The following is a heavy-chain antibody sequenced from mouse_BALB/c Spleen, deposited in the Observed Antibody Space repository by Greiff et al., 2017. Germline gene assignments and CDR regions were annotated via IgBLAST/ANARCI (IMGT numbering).Heavy chain of an antibody. J-gene: IGHJ3*01. D-gene: IGHD2-4*01. CDR3: ARAYDYDEGGFAY. CDR1: GFTFSSYA. CDR2: ISSGGST. V-gene: IGHV5-6-5*01. Sequence: EVKLVESGGGLVKPGGSLKLSCAASGFTFSSYAMSWVRQTPEKRLEWVASISSGGSTYYPDSVKGRFTISRDNARNILYLQMSSLRSEDTAMYYCARAYDYDEGGFAYWGQGTLVTVSA.